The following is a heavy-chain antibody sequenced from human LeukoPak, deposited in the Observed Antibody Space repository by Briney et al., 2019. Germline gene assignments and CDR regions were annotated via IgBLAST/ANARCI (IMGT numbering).Heavy chain of an antibody. V-gene: IGHV1-3*01. CDR3: ARGPSIVGATTCAFDI. D-gene: IGHD1-26*01. CDR2: INAGNGNT. Sequence: ASVKVSCKASGYTFTSYAMHWVRQAPGQRLEWMGWINAGNGNTKYSQKLQGRVTITRDTSASTAYMELSSLRSEDTAVYYCARGPSIVGATTCAFDIWGQGTMVTVSS. J-gene: IGHJ3*02. CDR1: GYTFTSYA.